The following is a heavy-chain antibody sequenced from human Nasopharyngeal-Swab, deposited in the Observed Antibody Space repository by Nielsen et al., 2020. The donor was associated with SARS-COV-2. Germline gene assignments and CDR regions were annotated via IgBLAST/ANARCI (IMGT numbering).Heavy chain of an antibody. V-gene: IGHV3-30*04. J-gene: IGHJ6*02. CDR3: ARAFGGGYYYGMDV. D-gene: IGHD3-16*01. Sequence: SCKASGYTFTSYAMHWVRQAPGKGLEWVAVISYDGSNKYYADSVKGRLTISRDNSKNTLYLQMNSLRAEDTAVYYCARAFGGGYYYGMDVWGQGTTVTVSS. CDR1: GYTFTSYA. CDR2: ISYDGSNK.